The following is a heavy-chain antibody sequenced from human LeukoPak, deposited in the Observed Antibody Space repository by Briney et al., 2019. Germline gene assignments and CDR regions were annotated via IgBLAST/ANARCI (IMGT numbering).Heavy chain of an antibody. J-gene: IGHJ4*02. D-gene: IGHD6-19*01. V-gene: IGHV3-30*04. CDR1: GFTFSSYA. Sequence: GGSLRLSCAASGFTFSSYAMHWVRQAPGKGLEWVAVISYDGSNKYYADSVKGRFTISRDNSKNTLYLQMNSLRAEDTAVYYCARDRGSGWYVDFDYWGQGTLVTVSS. CDR3: ARDRGSGWYVDFDY. CDR2: ISYDGSNK.